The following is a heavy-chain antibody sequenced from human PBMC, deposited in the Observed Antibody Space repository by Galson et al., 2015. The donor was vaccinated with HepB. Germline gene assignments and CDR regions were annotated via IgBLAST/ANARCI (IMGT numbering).Heavy chain of an antibody. CDR2: ISYDGSDK. J-gene: IGHJ4*02. V-gene: IGHV3-30*18. CDR1: GFTFSDYV. CDR3: AKGATGYCSGGSCYHFDY. Sequence: SLRLSCAASGFTFSDYVMHWVRQAPGKGLEWLGLISYDGSDKFYADSVKGRFTISRDNSKNTLFLQLNSLRAEDAAVYYCAKGATGYCSGGSCYHFDYWGQGTLVTVSS. D-gene: IGHD2-15*01.